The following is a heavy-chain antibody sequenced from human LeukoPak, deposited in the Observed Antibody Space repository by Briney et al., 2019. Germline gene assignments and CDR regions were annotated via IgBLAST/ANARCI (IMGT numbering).Heavy chain of an antibody. CDR1: GYTFTGYY. J-gene: IGHJ5*02. D-gene: IGHD3-10*01. V-gene: IGHV1-2*02. CDR2: INPNSGGT. CDR3: ARAPPMVRGVIGWFDP. Sequence: GASVKVSCEASGYTFTGYYMHWVRQAPGQGLEWMGWINPNSGGTNYAQKFQGRVTMTRDTSISTAYMELSRLRSDDTAVHYCARAPPMVRGVIGWFDPWGQGTLVTVSS.